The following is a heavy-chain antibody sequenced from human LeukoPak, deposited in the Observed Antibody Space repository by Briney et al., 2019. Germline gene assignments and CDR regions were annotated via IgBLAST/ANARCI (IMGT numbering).Heavy chain of an antibody. V-gene: IGHV3-48*04. Sequence: GGSLRLSCAASGFSFSTYSMNWVRQAPGKGLEWVSNIRGSSSAMNYADSVRGRFTISRDNAKNSLYLEMSSLRAEDTAVYYCARDRDWSFDYWGQGTLVTVSS. CDR3: ARDRDWSFDY. D-gene: IGHD3-9*01. J-gene: IGHJ4*02. CDR2: IRGSSSAM. CDR1: GFSFSTYS.